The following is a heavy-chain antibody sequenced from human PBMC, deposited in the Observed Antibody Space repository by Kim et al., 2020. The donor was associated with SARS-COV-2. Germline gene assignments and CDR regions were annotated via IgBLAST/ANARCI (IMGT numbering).Heavy chain of an antibody. J-gene: IGHJ5*02. CDR1: GFTFSTSA. Sequence: GGSLRLSCAASGFTFSTSAMNWVRQAPGKGLEWVSGIASGGVSTKYADSVKGRFTISRDNSKNKLYLQMNSLRVEDTAVYYCVKGIAASWGQGTLVTVSS. CDR2: IASGGVST. D-gene: IGHD6-13*01. CDR3: VKGIAAS. V-gene: IGHV3-23*01.